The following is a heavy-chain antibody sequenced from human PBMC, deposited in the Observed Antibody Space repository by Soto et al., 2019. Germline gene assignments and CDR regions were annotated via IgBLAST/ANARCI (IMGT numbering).Heavy chain of an antibody. J-gene: IGHJ6*02. V-gene: IGHV1-69*13. CDR1: GYTFTSYG. D-gene: IGHD6-13*01. CDR3: ARTPAAADVPYYYGMDV. CDR2: IIPIFGTA. Sequence: GASVKVSCKASGYTFTSYGISWVRQAPGQGLEWMGGIIPIFGTANYAQKFQGRVTITADESKSTAYMELSSLRSEDTAVYYCARTPAAADVPYYYGMDVWGQGTTVTVSS.